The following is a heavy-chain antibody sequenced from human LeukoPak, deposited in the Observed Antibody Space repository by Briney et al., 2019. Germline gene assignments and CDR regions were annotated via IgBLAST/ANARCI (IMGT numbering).Heavy chain of an antibody. J-gene: IGHJ4*02. CDR2: IWYDGSNK. D-gene: IGHD3-22*01. CDR1: GFTFSSYG. V-gene: IGHV3-33*01. Sequence: GRSLRLSCAASGFTFSSYGMHWVRQAPGKGLEWVAVIWYDGSNKYYADSVKGRFTISRDNSKNTLYLQMNSLRAKDTAVYYCARGFDDSSGYYFDYWGQGTLVTVSS. CDR3: ARGFDDSSGYYFDY.